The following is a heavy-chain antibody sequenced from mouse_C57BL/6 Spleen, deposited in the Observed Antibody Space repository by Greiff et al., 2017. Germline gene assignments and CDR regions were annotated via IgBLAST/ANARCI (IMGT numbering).Heavy chain of an antibody. J-gene: IGHJ3*01. Sequence: VQLQQSGAELVRPGASVTLSCKASGYTFTDYEMHWVKQTPVHGLEWIGAIDPETGGTAYNQKFKGKAILTADKSSRTAYLELRSLTSEDSAVYYCARWGDYGAWFAYWGQGTLVTVSA. CDR3: ARWGDYGAWFAY. CDR1: GYTFTDYE. V-gene: IGHV1-15*01. D-gene: IGHD2-4*01. CDR2: IDPETGGT.